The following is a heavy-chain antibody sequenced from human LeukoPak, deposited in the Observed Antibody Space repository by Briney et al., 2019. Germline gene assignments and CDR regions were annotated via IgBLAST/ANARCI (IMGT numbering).Heavy chain of an antibody. Sequence: ASETLSLTCTVSGGSFSINNYYWTWIRQPPGKGLEWIGSIYYDGSTYYYPSLKSRVTILVDTSNNQFSLKLSSVTAADTAVYYCARGRLDGWFDPWGQGTLVTVSS. D-gene: IGHD5-24*01. V-gene: IGHV4-39*07. J-gene: IGHJ5*02. CDR2: IYYDGST. CDR1: GGSFSINNYY. CDR3: ARGRLDGWFDP.